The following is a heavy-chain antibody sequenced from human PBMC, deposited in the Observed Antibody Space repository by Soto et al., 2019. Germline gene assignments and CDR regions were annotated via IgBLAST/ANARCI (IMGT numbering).Heavy chain of an antibody. D-gene: IGHD3-22*01. J-gene: IGHJ5*02. CDR2: INPSGGST. CDR1: GYTFTSYY. CDR3: ARDSGALITMIVVVIPPKVGWFDP. Sequence: GASVKVSCKASGYTFTSYYMHWVRQAPGQGLEWMGIINPSGGSTSYAQKFQGRVTMTRDTSTSTVYMELSSLRSEDTAVYYCARDSGALITMIVVVIPPKVGWFDPWGQGTLVTVSS. V-gene: IGHV1-46*01.